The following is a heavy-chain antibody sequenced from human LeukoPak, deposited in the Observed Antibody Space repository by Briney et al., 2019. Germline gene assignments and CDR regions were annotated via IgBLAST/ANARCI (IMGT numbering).Heavy chain of an antibody. J-gene: IGHJ5*02. D-gene: IGHD3-22*01. CDR3: ARVDYYDSSGRIDP. CDR1: GGSISNITNSNW. CDR2: IYHSGST. V-gene: IGHV4-4*02. Sequence: PSETLSLTCAVSGGSISNITNSNWWSWVRQPPGKGLEWIGEIYHSGSTNYNPSLKSRVTISVDKSKNQFSLKLSSVTAADTAVYYCARVDYYDSSGRIDPWGQGTLVTVSS.